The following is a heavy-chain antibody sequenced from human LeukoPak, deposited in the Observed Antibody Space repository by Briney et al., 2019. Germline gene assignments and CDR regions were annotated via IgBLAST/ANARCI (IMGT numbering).Heavy chain of an antibody. CDR3: ARDLMGIAYRGAFYY. V-gene: IGHV3-7*03. CDR1: GFTFSSYW. CDR2: IKTDGSEK. D-gene: IGHD6-13*01. J-gene: IGHJ4*02. Sequence: GGSLRLSCAASGFTFSSYWMTWVRQAPGKGLEWVANIKTDGSEKIYVDSLKGRFTISRDNAKNSLYLQMNSLRAEDTAVYYCARDLMGIAYRGAFYYWGQGTLVTVSS.